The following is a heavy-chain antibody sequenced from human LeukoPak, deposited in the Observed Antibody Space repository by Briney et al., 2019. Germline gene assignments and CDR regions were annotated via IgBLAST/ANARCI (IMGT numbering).Heavy chain of an antibody. V-gene: IGHV4-61*02. J-gene: IGHJ5*02. CDR3: ARSPSNIDWLWGSWFDP. Sequence: PSETLSHTCTVSGGSISSGSYYWSWIRQPAGKGLEWIGRIYTSGSTNYNPSLKSRVTISVDTSKNQFSLKLSSVTAADTAVYYCARSPSNIDWLWGSWFDPWGQGTLVTVSS. CDR1: GGSISSGSYY. CDR2: IYTSGST. D-gene: IGHD3-9*01.